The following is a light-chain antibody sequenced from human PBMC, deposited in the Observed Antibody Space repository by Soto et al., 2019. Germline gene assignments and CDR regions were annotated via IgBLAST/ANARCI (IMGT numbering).Light chain of an antibody. Sequence: IQLTQSPSSLSASVGDRVTITCRASQGISSNLAWYQQKPGRAPKLLIFGASTLQSGVPSRFSGSGSGTDFTLTISSLQPEDFATYFCQKLNAYPPWTFGQGTKVDIK. CDR2: GAS. CDR1: QGISSN. V-gene: IGKV1-9*01. J-gene: IGKJ1*01. CDR3: QKLNAYPPWT.